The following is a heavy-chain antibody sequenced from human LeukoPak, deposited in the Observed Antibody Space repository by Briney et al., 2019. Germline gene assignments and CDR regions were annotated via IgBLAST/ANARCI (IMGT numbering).Heavy chain of an antibody. J-gene: IGHJ4*02. CDR3: ARLDTAMALLAPDY. D-gene: IGHD5-18*01. CDR1: GYTFTSYG. V-gene: IGHV1-18*01. CDR2: ISAYNGNT. Sequence: ASVKVSCKASGYTFTSYGISWVRQAPGQGPEWMGWISAYNGNTNYAQKLQGRVTMTTDTSTSTAYMELRSLRSDDTAVYYCARLDTAMALLAPDYWGQGTLVTVSS.